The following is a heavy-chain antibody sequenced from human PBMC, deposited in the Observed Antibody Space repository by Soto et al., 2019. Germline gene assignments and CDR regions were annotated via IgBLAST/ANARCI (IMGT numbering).Heavy chain of an antibody. CDR2: IYTSGST. CDR3: ARVSSYVYDFWSGYYRPEYGRDV. Sequence: PSETLSLTCTVSGGSISSYYWSWIRQPAGKGLEWIGRIYTSGSTNYNPPLKRPVTMSVDTSKNQYSLKLSSVTAADTAVYYCARVSSYVYDFWSGYYRPEYGRDVWGEGTTVT. D-gene: IGHD3-3*01. J-gene: IGHJ6*02. CDR1: GGSISSYY. V-gene: IGHV4-4*07.